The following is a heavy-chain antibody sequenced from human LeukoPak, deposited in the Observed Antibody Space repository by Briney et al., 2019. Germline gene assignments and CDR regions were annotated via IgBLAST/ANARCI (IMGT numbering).Heavy chain of an antibody. V-gene: IGHV1-18*01. D-gene: IGHD3-16*01. Sequence: ATVKVSCKASGYTFTSYGISWVRQAPGQGLEWMGLISTYSGNTNLAQKLQGRVTMTTDTSTSTAYMELRSLRSDDTAVYFCARGADTGSYGSLVYFDYWGQGTLVTVS. J-gene: IGHJ4*02. CDR1: GYTFTSYG. CDR3: ARGADTGSYGSLVYFDY. CDR2: ISTYSGNT.